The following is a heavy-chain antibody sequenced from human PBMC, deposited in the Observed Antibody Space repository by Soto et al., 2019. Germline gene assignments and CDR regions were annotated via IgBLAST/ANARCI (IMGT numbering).Heavy chain of an antibody. CDR2: ISGSGGST. J-gene: IGHJ4*02. D-gene: IGHD3-22*01. CDR1: GGTFSSYA. V-gene: IGHV3-23*01. Sequence: SCKASGGTFSSYAMSWVRQAPGKGLEWVSAISGSGGSTYYADSVKGRFTISRDNSKNTLYLQMNSLRAEDTAVYYCAKTPTYYYDSSGYHFDYWGQGTLVTVSS. CDR3: AKTPTYYYDSSGYHFDY.